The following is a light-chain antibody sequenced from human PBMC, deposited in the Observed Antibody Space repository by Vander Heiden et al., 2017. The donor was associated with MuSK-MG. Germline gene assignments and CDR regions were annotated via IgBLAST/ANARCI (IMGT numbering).Light chain of an antibody. Sequence: QSVPTQPPSASGTPEQRVTISCSGSSSNIGSNYVYWYQQLPGTAPKLLIYSNNQRPSGVPDRFSGSKSGTSASLAISGLRSEDEADYYCAAWDDSLSGWVFGGGTKLTVL. CDR3: AAWDDSLSGWV. V-gene: IGLV1-47*02. J-gene: IGLJ3*02. CDR2: SNN. CDR1: SSNIGSNY.